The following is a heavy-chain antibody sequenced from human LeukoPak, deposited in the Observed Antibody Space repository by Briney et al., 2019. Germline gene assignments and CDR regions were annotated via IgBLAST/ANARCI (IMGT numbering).Heavy chain of an antibody. D-gene: IGHD3-10*01. Sequence: ASVKVSCKASGYTFVSYGVTWVRQAPGQGLAWVGWISAYNGNTNYARKFQGRVTMTTDTSTSTAYMELRSLRSDDTAVYYCARQVDSTMALPDYWGQGTPVTVSS. CDR1: GYTFVSYG. V-gene: IGHV1-18*01. J-gene: IGHJ4*02. CDR2: ISAYNGNT. CDR3: ARQVDSTMALPDY.